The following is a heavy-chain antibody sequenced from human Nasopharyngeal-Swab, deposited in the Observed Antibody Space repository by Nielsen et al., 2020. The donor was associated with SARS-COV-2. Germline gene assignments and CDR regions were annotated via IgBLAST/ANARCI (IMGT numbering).Heavy chain of an antibody. V-gene: IGHV3-7*03. CDR2: IKEDGSEK. CDR3: ARLPRNNWRLDS. Sequence: GESLKISCAASGFTFGNHWMSWVRQAPGKRLEWVANIKEDGSEKDYVDSVKGRFTISRDNIKNSLYLQMNSLRVEDTAVYFCARLPRNNWRLDSWGQGILVTVSS. CDR1: GFTFGNHW. D-gene: IGHD1-20*01. J-gene: IGHJ4*02.